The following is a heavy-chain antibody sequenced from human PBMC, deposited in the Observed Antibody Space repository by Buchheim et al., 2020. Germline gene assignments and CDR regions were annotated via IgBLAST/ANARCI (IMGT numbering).Heavy chain of an antibody. CDR3: AKSWEDGYFDY. J-gene: IGHJ4*02. D-gene: IGHD1-26*01. V-gene: IGHV3-30*18. Sequence: QVQLVESGGGVVQPGRSLRLSCAASGFTFTSYGMHWVRQAPGKGLEWVAVISYDGSDKYYADSVKGRFTISRDNSKNTRYLQMNSLRAEDTAVYYCAKSWEDGYFDYWGQGTL. CDR1: GFTFTSYG. CDR2: ISYDGSDK.